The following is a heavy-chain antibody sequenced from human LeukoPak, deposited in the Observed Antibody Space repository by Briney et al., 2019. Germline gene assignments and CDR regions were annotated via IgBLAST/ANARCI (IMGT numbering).Heavy chain of an antibody. V-gene: IGHV3-23*01. CDR1: GFTFSSYA. Sequence: GGSXRLSCAASGFTFSSYAMSWVRQAPGKGLEWVSAISGSGGSTYYADSVKGRFTISRDNSKNTLYLQMNSLRAEDTAVYYCAKAKFVGIAAAGKVNWFDPWGQGTLVTVSS. CDR2: ISGSGGST. D-gene: IGHD6-13*01. J-gene: IGHJ5*02. CDR3: AKAKFVGIAAAGKVNWFDP.